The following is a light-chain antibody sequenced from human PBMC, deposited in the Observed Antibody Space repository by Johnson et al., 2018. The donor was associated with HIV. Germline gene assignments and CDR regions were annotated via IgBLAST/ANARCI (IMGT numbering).Light chain of an antibody. Sequence: QPVLTQPPSVSAAPGQKVTISCSGSSSNIGNNYVSWYQQLPGTAPKLLIYENNKQPSGIPDRFSGSKSGTSATLGITGLQTGDEADYYCGTWDSSLSAYVFGTGTKVTVL. V-gene: IGLV1-51*02. J-gene: IGLJ1*01. CDR2: ENN. CDR3: GTWDSSLSAYV. CDR1: SSNIGNNY.